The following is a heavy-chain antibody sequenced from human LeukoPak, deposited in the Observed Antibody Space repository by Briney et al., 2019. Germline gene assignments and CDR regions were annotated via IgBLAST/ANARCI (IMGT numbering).Heavy chain of an antibody. V-gene: IGHV4-61*02. J-gene: IGHJ6*02. CDR1: GGSISSGSYY. CDR2: IYTSGST. Sequence: SETLSLTCTVSGGSISSGSYYWSWIRQPAGKGLEWIGRIYTSGSTNYNPPLKSRVTISVDTSKNQFSLKLSSVTAADTAVYYCARDGYQLPRGTYYGMDVWGQGTTVTVSS. D-gene: IGHD2-2*01. CDR3: ARDGYQLPRGTYYGMDV.